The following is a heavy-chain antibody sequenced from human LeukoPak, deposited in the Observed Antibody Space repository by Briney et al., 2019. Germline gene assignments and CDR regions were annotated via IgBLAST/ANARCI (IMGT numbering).Heavy chain of an antibody. J-gene: IGHJ5*02. CDR2: INHSGST. V-gene: IGHV4-34*01. CDR1: GGSFSGYH. Sequence: SETLSLTCAVYGGSFSGYHWSWIRQPPGKGLEWIGEINHSGSTNYNPSLKSRVTISVDTSKNQFSLKLRSVTAADTGVYYCARGEYSIGWFDPWGQGTLVTVSS. D-gene: IGHD6-6*01. CDR3: ARGEYSIGWFDP.